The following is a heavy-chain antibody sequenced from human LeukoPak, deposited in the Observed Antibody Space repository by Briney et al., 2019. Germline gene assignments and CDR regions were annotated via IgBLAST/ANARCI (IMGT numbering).Heavy chain of an antibody. CDR3: ATSNYYDSSGLDY. D-gene: IGHD3-22*01. J-gene: IGHJ4*02. CDR1: GFTFSSYS. CDR2: ISSSSSYI. V-gene: IGHV3-21*04. Sequence: PGGSLRLSCAASGFTFSSYSMNWVRQAPGKGLEWVSSISSSSSYIYYADSVKGRFTISRDNSKNTLYLQMNSLRAEDTAVYYCATSNYYDSSGLDYWGQGTLVTVSS.